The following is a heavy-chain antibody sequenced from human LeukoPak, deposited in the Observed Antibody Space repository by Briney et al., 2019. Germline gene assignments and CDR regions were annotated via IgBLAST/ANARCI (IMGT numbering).Heavy chain of an antibody. J-gene: IGHJ4*02. CDR2: ISGSGGST. D-gene: IGHD3-22*01. V-gene: IGHV3-23*01. Sequence: GGSLRLSCAASGFTFSSYAMSWVRQAPVKGLEWVSVISGSGGSTYYADSVKGRFTISRDNSKNTLYLQMNSLRADDTAVYYCAKAPYYDSTGYYGIYFDYWGQGALVTVSS. CDR1: GFTFSSYA. CDR3: AKAPYYDSTGYYGIYFDY.